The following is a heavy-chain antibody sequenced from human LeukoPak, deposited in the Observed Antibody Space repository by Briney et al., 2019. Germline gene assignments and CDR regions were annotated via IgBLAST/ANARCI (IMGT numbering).Heavy chain of an antibody. J-gene: IGHJ4*02. V-gene: IGHV1-69*13. CDR3: AREEYSRSWVKY. CDR2: IIPSFGTA. D-gene: IGHD6-13*01. Sequence: SVKVSCKASGGTFSSYVISWVRQAPGQGLEWMGGIIPSFGTANYAQKFQGRVTITADESTSTAYMELSSLRSEDTAVYYCAREEYSRSWVKYWGQGTLVTVSS. CDR1: GGTFSSYV.